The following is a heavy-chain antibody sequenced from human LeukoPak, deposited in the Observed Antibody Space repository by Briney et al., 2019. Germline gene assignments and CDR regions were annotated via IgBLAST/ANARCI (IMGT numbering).Heavy chain of an antibody. CDR3: ASRGLQLYDS. CDR2: INVRNGNT. D-gene: IGHD2-15*01. CDR1: DYTFNSDG. V-gene: IGHV1-18*01. Sequence: ASVKVSCRTSDYTFNSDGFTWVRQAPGKGLEWMGWINVRNGNTDYAHKFQGRVAMTRDTSTNTAYMDLRSLRPDDTAIYYCASRGLQLYDSWGQGTLVTVSS. J-gene: IGHJ5*01.